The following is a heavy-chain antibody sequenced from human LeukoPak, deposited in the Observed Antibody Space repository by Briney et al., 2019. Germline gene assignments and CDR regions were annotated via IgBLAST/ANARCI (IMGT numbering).Heavy chain of an antibody. CDR3: ANDIPHFGLELLHAFDI. D-gene: IGHD1-7*01. CDR2: ISGNGGST. Sequence: GGSLRLSCAASGFTFSSYAISWVRQAPGKGLEWVSVISGNGGSTYYADSVKGRFTISRDNSKNTLYLQMNSLRAEDTAVYYCANDIPHFGLELLHAFDIGGQGTMVTVSS. J-gene: IGHJ3*02. V-gene: IGHV3-23*01. CDR1: GFTFSSYA.